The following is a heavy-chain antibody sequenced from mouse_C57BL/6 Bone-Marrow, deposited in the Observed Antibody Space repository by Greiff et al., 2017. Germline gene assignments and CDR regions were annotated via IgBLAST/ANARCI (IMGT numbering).Heavy chain of an antibody. J-gene: IGHJ2*01. CDR1: GYTFTSYW. V-gene: IGHV1-61*01. CDR2: IYPSDSET. Sequence: VQLQQPGAELVRPGSSVKLSCKASGYTFTSYWMDWVKQRPGQGLEWIGNIYPSDSETHYNQKFKDKATLTVDKSSSTAYMQLSSLTSEDSAVYYCARRGLRDYFDYGGQGTTLTVSS. D-gene: IGHD2-2*01. CDR3: ARRGLRDYFDY.